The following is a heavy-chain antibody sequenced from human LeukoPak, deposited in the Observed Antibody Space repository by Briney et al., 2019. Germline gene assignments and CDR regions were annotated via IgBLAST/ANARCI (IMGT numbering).Heavy chain of an antibody. V-gene: IGHV5-51*01. CDR3: ARHLGQDFWSGYSTPFPDY. D-gene: IGHD3-3*01. CDR2: IFHGDSNT. J-gene: IGHJ4*02. CDR1: GYSFTAYW. Sequence: GESLKISCRTSGYSFTAYWIGCVRHMPGKGLEWMGNIFHGDSNTKYSPSFQGQVTFSADKSISTAYLQWSSLKASDTAIYYCARHLGQDFWSGYSTPFPDYWGQGTQVTVSS.